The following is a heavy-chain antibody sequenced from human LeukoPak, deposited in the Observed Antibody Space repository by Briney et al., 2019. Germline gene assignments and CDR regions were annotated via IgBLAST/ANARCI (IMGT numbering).Heavy chain of an antibody. D-gene: IGHD2-2*03. CDR3: ARGRSGYCSTTSCSRPPDY. J-gene: IGHJ4*02. CDR1: GFTFSSYS. V-gene: IGHV3-21*01. Sequence: SGGSLGLSYAASGFTFSSYSMNWVRQAPGKGLEWVSSISISSSYIYYADSVKGRFTISGDNAKNSLYLQMNSLRAEDTAVYFCARGRSGYCSTTSCSRPPDYGGQGTRVTVSS. CDR2: ISISSSYI.